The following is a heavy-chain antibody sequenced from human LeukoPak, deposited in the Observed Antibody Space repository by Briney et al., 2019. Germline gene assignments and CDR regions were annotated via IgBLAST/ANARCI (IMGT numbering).Heavy chain of an antibody. D-gene: IGHD1-26*01. CDR2: ISGTSSYI. CDR1: GFLLSSYS. CDR3: ARVLVGATAAFDI. Sequence: GGSLSLSCAASGFLLSSYSINWVRKAPGTGLEWVSSISGTSSYIYYADSVRGRFTISRDNAENSLYLQMDSLRGEDTAVYYCARVLVGATAAFDIWGQGTIVTVSS. J-gene: IGHJ3*02. V-gene: IGHV3-21*04.